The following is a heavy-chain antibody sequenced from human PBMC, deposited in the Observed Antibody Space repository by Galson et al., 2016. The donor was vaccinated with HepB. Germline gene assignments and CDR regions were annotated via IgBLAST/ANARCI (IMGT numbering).Heavy chain of an antibody. V-gene: IGHV5-51*01. CDR1: GYTFTDYW. CDR3: ARPPLVGAADPFDF. J-gene: IGHJ4*02. CDR2: IFPSDSET. Sequence: QSGAEVKKPGESPKISCKASGYTFTDYWIGWVRQMPGKGLEWIGIIFPSDSETRYSPSIQGQVTISADKSVSTAYLQWSSLKVSDTAMYYCARPPLVGAADPFDFWGQGTLVTVSS. D-gene: IGHD2-15*01.